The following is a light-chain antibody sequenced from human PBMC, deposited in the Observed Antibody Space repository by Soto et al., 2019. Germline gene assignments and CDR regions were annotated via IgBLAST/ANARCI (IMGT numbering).Light chain of an antibody. J-gene: IGKJ5*01. Sequence: EVVLTQSPVPLSLSPGERATLSCRASQSFRGLLAWYQQKPGQAPRLLIYDAYNRTTGIPTRFSGSGSGTDFTLTINSLEPEDSAVYYCQQRHMLPITFGQGTRMEIK. CDR3: QQRHMLPIT. CDR2: DAY. V-gene: IGKV3-11*01. CDR1: QSFRGL.